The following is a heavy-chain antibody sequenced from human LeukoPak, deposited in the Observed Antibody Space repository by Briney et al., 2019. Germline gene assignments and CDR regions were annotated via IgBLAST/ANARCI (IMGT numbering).Heavy chain of an antibody. J-gene: IGHJ4*02. CDR2: INPNSGGT. D-gene: IGHD5-24*01. CDR1: GYTFTGYY. CDR3: ARSWAGYNYFFDY. Sequence: ASVTVSCKASGYTFTGYYMHWVRQAPGQGLEWMGWINPNSGGTNYAQTFQGRVTMTRDTSISTAYMELSRLISDDTAVYYCARSWAGYNYFFDYWGQGTLVTVSS. V-gene: IGHV1-2*02.